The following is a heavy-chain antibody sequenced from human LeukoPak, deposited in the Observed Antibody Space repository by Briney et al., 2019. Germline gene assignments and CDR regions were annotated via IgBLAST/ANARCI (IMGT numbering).Heavy chain of an antibody. CDR3: ARYGARNYYPYDS. D-gene: IGHD3-10*01. V-gene: IGHV4-59*08. CDR2: IHYSGST. CDR1: GGSISGYF. Sequence: SETLSLTCTVSGGSISGYFWSWIRQPPGKGLEWIGFIHYSGSTNYNPSLKSRVTISLDTSKDQFSLKLSSVTAADTAVYYCARYGARNYYPYDSWGQGTLVTASS. J-gene: IGHJ4*02.